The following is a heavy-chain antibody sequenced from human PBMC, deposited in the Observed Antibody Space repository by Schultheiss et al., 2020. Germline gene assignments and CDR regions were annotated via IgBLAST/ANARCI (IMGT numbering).Heavy chain of an antibody. Sequence: GGSLRLSCAASGFTFSSYGMHWVRQAPGKGLEWVAVISYDGSNKYYADSVKGRFTISRDNSKNTAYLQMNSLKTEDTAVYYCTRASGYSSGWYGGYYYYGMDVWGQGTTVNVYS. D-gene: IGHD6-19*01. CDR1: GFTFSSYG. CDR3: TRASGYSSGWYGGYYYYGMDV. CDR2: ISYDGSNK. V-gene: IGHV3-30*03. J-gene: IGHJ6*02.